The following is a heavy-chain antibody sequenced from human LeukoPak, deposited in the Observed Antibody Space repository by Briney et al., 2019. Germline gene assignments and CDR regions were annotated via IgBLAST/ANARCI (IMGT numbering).Heavy chain of an antibody. Sequence: PSETLSLTCTVSGNSISSGDNYWSWIRQPAGKGLEWIGRIYTSGSTNYNPSLKSRVTISGDTSKNQFSLRLSSVTAADTAVYYCARGGPPGYYSDYYMDVWGKGTTVTISS. CDR2: IYTSGST. CDR1: GNSISSGDNY. CDR3: ARGGPPGYYSDYYMDV. J-gene: IGHJ6*03. V-gene: IGHV4-61*02.